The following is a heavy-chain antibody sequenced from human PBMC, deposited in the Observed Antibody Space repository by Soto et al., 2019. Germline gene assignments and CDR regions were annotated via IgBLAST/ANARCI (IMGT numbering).Heavy chain of an antibody. CDR1: GFTFSSHA. Sequence: EVQLLESGGGLVQPGGSLRLSCAASGFTFSSHAMSWVRQAPGKGPEWVSGISGSGGGTYYANSVKGRFTITRDTSKNTLFLQMNSMRVEETAVYDCARAVGATSRGRLNSWGQRTLVTVSS. D-gene: IGHD1-26*01. J-gene: IGHJ4*02. CDR3: ARAVGATSRGRLNS. V-gene: IGHV3-23*01. CDR2: ISGSGGGT.